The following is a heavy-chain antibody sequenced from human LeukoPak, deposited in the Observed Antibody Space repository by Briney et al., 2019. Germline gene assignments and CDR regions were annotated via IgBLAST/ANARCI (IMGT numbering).Heavy chain of an antibody. D-gene: IGHD6-19*01. Sequence: GGSLTLSCAASGFTFSRDPISWVRQTPGKGLEWVSTISGSSGSTYYADSVKGRFTISRDNSKNTLYLQMTSLRAEDTAIYYCANRDSWAVARFFDFWGQGTLVTVSS. V-gene: IGHV3-23*01. J-gene: IGHJ4*02. CDR3: ANRDSWAVARFFDF. CDR1: GFTFSRDP. CDR2: ISGSSGST.